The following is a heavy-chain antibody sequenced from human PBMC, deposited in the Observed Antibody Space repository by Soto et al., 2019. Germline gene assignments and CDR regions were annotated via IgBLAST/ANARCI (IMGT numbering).Heavy chain of an antibody. CDR3: ARLGRDGSWRPYYYMDV. CDR1: GGSISSSSYD. CDR2: IYYSGST. J-gene: IGHJ6*03. V-gene: IGHV4-39*01. D-gene: IGHD3-10*01. Sequence: QLQLQESGPGLVKPSETLSLTCTVSGGSISSSSYDWGWIRQPPGTWLEWIGSIYYSGSTYSKPSLKSRVTISVDTSKYQFSLKLSAVTAAVTAGYYWARLGRDGSWRPYYYMDVWGNGTTVTVSS.